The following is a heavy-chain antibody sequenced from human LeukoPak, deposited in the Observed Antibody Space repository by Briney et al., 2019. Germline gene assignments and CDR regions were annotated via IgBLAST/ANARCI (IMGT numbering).Heavy chain of an antibody. CDR1: GGSISSGDYY. Sequence: PSQTLSLTCTVSGGSISSGDYYWSWIRQPPGKGLEWIGYIYYSGGTYYNPSLKSRVTISVDTSKNQFSLKLSSVTAADTAVYYCARALGGYYYMDVWGKGTTVTVSS. J-gene: IGHJ6*03. V-gene: IGHV4-30-4*08. D-gene: IGHD3-3*02. CDR2: IYYSGGT. CDR3: ARALGGYYYMDV.